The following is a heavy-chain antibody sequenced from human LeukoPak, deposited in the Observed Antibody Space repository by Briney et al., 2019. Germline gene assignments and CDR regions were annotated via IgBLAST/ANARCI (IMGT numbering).Heavy chain of an antibody. Sequence: PGGSLRLSCAASGFTFSSYAMSWVRQAPGKGLEWVSAISGSGGSTYYADSVKGRFTISRDNSKNTLYLQVNSLRAEDTAVYYCAKDFSRFYYDSSGDYWGQGTLVTVSS. D-gene: IGHD3-22*01. V-gene: IGHV3-23*01. CDR3: AKDFSRFYYDSSGDY. CDR1: GFTFSSYA. CDR2: ISGSGGST. J-gene: IGHJ4*02.